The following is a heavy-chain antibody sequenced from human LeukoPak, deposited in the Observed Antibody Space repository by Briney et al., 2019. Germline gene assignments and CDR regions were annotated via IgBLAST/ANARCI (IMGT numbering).Heavy chain of an antibody. J-gene: IGHJ4*02. Sequence: PSQTLSLTCTVSGGSISSGDYYWSWIRQPPGKGLEWIGYIYHSGSTYYNPSLKSRVTISVDRSKNQFSLKLSSVTAADTAVYYCARAPLWFGEPTAFDYWGQGTLVIVTS. CDR1: GGSISSGDYY. V-gene: IGHV4-30-2*01. D-gene: IGHD3-10*01. CDR3: ARAPLWFGEPTAFDY. CDR2: IYHSGST.